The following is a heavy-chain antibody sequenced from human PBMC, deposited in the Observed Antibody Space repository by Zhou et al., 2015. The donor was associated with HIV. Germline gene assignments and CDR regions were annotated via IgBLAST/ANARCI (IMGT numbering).Heavy chain of an antibody. D-gene: IGHD3-22*01. Sequence: QVQLVQSGAEVKKPGSSVKVSCKASGGNLTSYAISWVRQAPGQGLEWMGGIIPMFGTPNYAQRFQGRVRITADKSTSTAYMEVSTLRSEDTAVYYCARDHLRGYYYDSSAYYYPPTYWGQGTLVTVSS. V-gene: IGHV1-69*06. CDR3: ARDHLRGYYYDSSAYYYPPTY. CDR1: GGNLTSYA. J-gene: IGHJ4*02. CDR2: IIPMFGTP.